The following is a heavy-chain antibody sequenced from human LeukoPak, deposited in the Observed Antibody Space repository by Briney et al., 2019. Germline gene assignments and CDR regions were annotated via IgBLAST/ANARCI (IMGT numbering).Heavy chain of an antibody. V-gene: IGHV3-7*01. CDR2: IKPDGSDT. Sequence: GGSLRLSCAGSGFNFRDHWMSWLRQAPGKGPEWVAHIKPDGSDTYYEDSVKGRFTISRDNARNSLYLQMYSLRDEDTAGYYCARDSDRRGDYWGQGTLVTVSS. J-gene: IGHJ4*02. CDR3: ARDSDRRGDY. D-gene: IGHD2-15*01. CDR1: GFNFRDHW.